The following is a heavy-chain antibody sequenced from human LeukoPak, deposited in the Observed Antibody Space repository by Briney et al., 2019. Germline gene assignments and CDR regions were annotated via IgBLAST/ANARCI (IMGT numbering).Heavy chain of an antibody. Sequence: GRSLRLSCAASGFTFSSYAMHWVRQAPGKGLEWVAFIRYDGSNKYYADSVKGRFTISRDNSKNTLYLQMNSLRAEDTAVYYCAKTEPGIAAAGDSVYFQHWGQGTLVTVSS. J-gene: IGHJ1*01. D-gene: IGHD6-13*01. CDR2: IRYDGSNK. CDR3: AKTEPGIAAAGDSVYFQH. V-gene: IGHV3-30*04. CDR1: GFTFSSYA.